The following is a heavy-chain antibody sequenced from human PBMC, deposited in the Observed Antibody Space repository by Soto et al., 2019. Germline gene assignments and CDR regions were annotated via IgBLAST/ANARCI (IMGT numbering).Heavy chain of an antibody. D-gene: IGHD2-15*01. CDR3: ARDQTYTPDY. Sequence: GSLRLSCAASGFTFNIYWMHWVRQAPGKGLVWVSRINSDGSSTTYADSVKGRSTISRDNAKNTLYLQMNSLRAEDTAVYYCARDQTYTPDYWGQGTLVTVSS. CDR1: GFTFNIYW. CDR2: INSDGSST. V-gene: IGHV3-74*01. J-gene: IGHJ4*02.